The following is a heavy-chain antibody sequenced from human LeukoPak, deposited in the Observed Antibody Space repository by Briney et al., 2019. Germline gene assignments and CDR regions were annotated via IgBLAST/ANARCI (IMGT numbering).Heavy chain of an antibody. CDR1: GFTFSSYG. Sequence: GGSLRLSCAASGFTFSSYGMHWVRQAPGKVLECVAVIWYDGSNKYYADSVKGRFTISRDNSNNTLYLQMNSLRAEDTAVYYCARVGDSSGYPSEFDPWGQGTLVTVSS. V-gene: IGHV3-33*01. J-gene: IGHJ5*02. CDR3: ARVGDSSGYPSEFDP. D-gene: IGHD3-22*01. CDR2: IWYDGSNK.